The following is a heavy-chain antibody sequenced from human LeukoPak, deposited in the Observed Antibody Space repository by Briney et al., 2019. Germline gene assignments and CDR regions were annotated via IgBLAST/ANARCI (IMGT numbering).Heavy chain of an antibody. Sequence: SEPLSLTCTVSGGSISNNNYYWAWIRQPPGKGLECIGSIYYIGSPYYNPSLKIRVTISVDTSKNQFSLRLSSVTAADTAVYYCATWRTAKTGFDYWGQGTLVTVSS. V-gene: IGHV4-39*01. CDR1: GGSISNNNYY. D-gene: IGHD1-1*01. CDR3: ATWRTAKTGFDY. J-gene: IGHJ4*02. CDR2: IYYIGSP.